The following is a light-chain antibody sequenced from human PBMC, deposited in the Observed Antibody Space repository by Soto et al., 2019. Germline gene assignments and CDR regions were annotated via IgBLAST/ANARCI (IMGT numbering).Light chain of an antibody. CDR2: GAS. CDR1: QSVSSN. Sequence: EIGMTQSPATLSVSPGERATLSCRASQSVSSNLAWYQQKPGQAPRLLIYGASTRATGIPARFSGSGSGTEFTLTISSLQSEDFAVYYCQQYNNWPRTFGRGTKVDIK. CDR3: QQYNNWPRT. V-gene: IGKV3-15*01. J-gene: IGKJ1*01.